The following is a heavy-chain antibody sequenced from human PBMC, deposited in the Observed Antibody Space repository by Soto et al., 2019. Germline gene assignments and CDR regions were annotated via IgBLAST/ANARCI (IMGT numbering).Heavy chain of an antibody. V-gene: IGHV4-61*03. CDR1: GGSVSSGNYN. CDR2: IYYSGST. Sequence: SETLSLTCTVSGGSVSSGNYNWGWIRQPPGKGPEWIGYIYYSGSTRYNPSLKSRLTISVDTSKNHFSLTLTSVNAADTAVYYCARGRNNWFDPWGQGILVTVSS. J-gene: IGHJ5*02. CDR3: ARGRNNWFDP.